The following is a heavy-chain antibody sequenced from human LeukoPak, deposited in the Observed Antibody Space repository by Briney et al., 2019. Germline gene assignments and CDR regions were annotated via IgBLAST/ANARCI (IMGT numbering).Heavy chain of an antibody. Sequence: ASVKVSCKASGYTFTGYYMHWVRQAPGQGLEWMGWINTNTGNPTYAQGFTGRFVFSLDTSVSTAYLQISSLKAEDTAVYYCARDFVGAHDAFDIWGQGTMVTVSS. V-gene: IGHV7-4-1*02. CDR2: INTNTGNP. D-gene: IGHD1-26*01. CDR3: ARDFVGAHDAFDI. J-gene: IGHJ3*02. CDR1: GYTFTGYY.